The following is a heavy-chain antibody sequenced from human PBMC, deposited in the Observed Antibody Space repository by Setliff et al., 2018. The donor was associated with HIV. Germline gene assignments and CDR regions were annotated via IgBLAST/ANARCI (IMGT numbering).Heavy chain of an antibody. D-gene: IGHD2-15*01. CDR2: ISFDGSIK. V-gene: IGHV3-30*03. Sequence: GGSLRLSCAAAAFNFGNHWMSWVRQSPGRGLEWVAVISFDGSIKEYADSVRGRFTISRDNSKNTVYLQMNSLRVEDTAVYYCARVPVVVVPAALSANSYSDSWGQGTLVTVSS. J-gene: IGHJ4*02. CDR1: AFNFGNHW. CDR3: ARVPVVVVPAALSANSYSDS.